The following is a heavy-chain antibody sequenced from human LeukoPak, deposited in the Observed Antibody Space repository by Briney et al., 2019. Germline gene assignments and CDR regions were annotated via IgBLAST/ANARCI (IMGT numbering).Heavy chain of an antibody. V-gene: IGHV3-23*01. CDR1: GGSISSYY. CDR2: ISGSGGST. Sequence: KPSETLSLTCTVSGGSISSYYWSWVRQAPGKGLEWVSAISGSGGSTYYADSVKGRFTISRDNSKNTLYLQMNSLRAEDTAVYYCAKEALWFGDGGGQGTLVTVSS. J-gene: IGHJ4*02. CDR3: AKEALWFGDG. D-gene: IGHD3-10*01.